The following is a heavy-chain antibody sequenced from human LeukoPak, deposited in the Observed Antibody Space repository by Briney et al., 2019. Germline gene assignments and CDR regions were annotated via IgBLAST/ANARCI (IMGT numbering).Heavy chain of an antibody. CDR1: GFTFSSYA. Sequence: GGSLRLSCAASGFTFSSYAMSWVRQAPGKGLEWVSAISGSGGSTYYADSVKGRFTISRDNSKNTLYLQMNSLRAEDTAVYYCAKHEDSSGYYGGNAFDIWGQGTMVTVSS. V-gene: IGHV3-23*01. CDR2: ISGSGGST. J-gene: IGHJ3*02. CDR3: AKHEDSSGYYGGNAFDI. D-gene: IGHD3-22*01.